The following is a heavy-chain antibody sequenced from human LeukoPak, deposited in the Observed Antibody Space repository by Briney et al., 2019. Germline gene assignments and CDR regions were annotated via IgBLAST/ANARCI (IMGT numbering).Heavy chain of an antibody. CDR3: ARARNNYYDSTD. J-gene: IGHJ4*02. V-gene: IGHV1-2*06. CDR1: GYTFTGYY. Sequence: ASVKVSCKASGYTFTGYYMHWVRQAPGQGLEWMGRINPNSGGTNYAQKFQGRVTITADESTSTAYMELSSLRSEDTAVYYCARARNNYYDSTDWGQGTLVTVSS. CDR2: INPNSGGT. D-gene: IGHD3-22*01.